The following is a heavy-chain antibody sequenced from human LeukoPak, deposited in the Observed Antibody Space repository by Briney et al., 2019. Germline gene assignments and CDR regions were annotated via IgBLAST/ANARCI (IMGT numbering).Heavy chain of an antibody. CDR1: GFTFSIYA. V-gene: IGHV3-23*01. CDR2: ISGSGSST. CDR3: AKEQFGWYFDL. J-gene: IGHJ2*01. Sequence: EAGGSLRLSCAASGFTFSIYAMSWVRQAPGKGLEWVSAISGSGSSTKYYADSVKGRFTISRDNSKNTLFLQMNSLRAEDTAVYYCAKEQFGWYFDLWGRGTLVTVSS. D-gene: IGHD3-10*01.